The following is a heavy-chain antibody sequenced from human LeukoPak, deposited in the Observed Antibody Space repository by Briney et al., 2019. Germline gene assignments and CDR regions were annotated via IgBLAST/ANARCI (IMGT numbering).Heavy chain of an antibody. V-gene: IGHV3-21*01. Sequence: GGSLRLSCAASGFTFSSYSMNWVRQAPGKGLEWVSSISSSSSYIHYADSVKGRFTISRDNAKNSLYLQMNSLRAEDTAVYYCARDFSAPHYFDYWGQGTLVTVSS. D-gene: IGHD2/OR15-2a*01. CDR3: ARDFSAPHYFDY. CDR1: GFTFSSYS. CDR2: ISSSSSYI. J-gene: IGHJ4*02.